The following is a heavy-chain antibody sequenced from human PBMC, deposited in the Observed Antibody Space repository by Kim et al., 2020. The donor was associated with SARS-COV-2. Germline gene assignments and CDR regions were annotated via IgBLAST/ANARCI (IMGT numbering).Heavy chain of an antibody. CDR1: GYTFTSYA. V-gene: IGHV7-4-1*02. Sequence: ASVKVSCKASGYTFTSYAMNWVRQAPGQGLEWMGWINTNTGNPTYAQGFTGRFVFSLDTSVSTAYLQISSLKAEDTAVYYCASPGGYYGSGSYFYDYYYYGMDVWGQGTTVTVSS. J-gene: IGHJ6*02. D-gene: IGHD3-10*01. CDR2: INTNTGNP. CDR3: ASPGGYYGSGSYFYDYYYYGMDV.